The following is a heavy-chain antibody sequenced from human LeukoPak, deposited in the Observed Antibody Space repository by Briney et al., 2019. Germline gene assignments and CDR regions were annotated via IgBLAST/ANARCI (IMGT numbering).Heavy chain of an antibody. Sequence: GASVKVSCKASGYTFTSYYMYWVRQAPGQGLEWMGIINPNRGSTSYAQKFQGRVTITRNTSISTAYMELSSLRSEDTAVYYCARGVWSSRWLVRKNYYYYMDVWGKGTTVTVSS. J-gene: IGHJ6*03. V-gene: IGHV1-46*01. CDR2: INPNRGST. CDR1: GYTFTSYY. CDR3: ARGVWSSRWLVRKNYYYYMDV. D-gene: IGHD6-19*01.